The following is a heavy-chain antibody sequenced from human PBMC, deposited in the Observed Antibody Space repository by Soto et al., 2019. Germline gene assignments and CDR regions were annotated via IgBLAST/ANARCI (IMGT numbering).Heavy chain of an antibody. D-gene: IGHD2-21*01. V-gene: IGHV5-51*01. J-gene: IGHJ4*01. Sequence: GESLKSSCHGSGYIFTNYWIGWVRQMPGKGLEWMGIIYPGDSDTRYSPSFQGQVTISADKSISTAYLQWSSLKASDTAMYYCARLANICDFDNWGHGTLVTVYS. CDR1: GYIFTNYW. CDR3: ARLANICDFDN. CDR2: IYPGDSDT.